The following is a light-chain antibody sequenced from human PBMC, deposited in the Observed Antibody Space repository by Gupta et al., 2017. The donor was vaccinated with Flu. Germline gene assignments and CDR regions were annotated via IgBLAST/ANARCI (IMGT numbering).Light chain of an antibody. V-gene: IGKV1-39*01. CDR1: QSISSY. CDR2: AAS. CDR3: QQSYSTPRT. J-gene: IGKJ1*01. Sequence: DIQMTQSPSYLSASVGDRVTITCRAGQSISSYLNWYQQKPGKAPKLLIYAASSLQSGVPSRFSGSGSGTDFTLTISSLQPEDFATYYCQQSYSTPRTFGQGTKVEIK.